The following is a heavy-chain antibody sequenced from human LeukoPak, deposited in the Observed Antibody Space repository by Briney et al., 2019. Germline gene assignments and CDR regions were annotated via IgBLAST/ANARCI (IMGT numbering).Heavy chain of an antibody. CDR1: GGSISSGGYY. CDR3: ASAGGEYYYGSGTQGWFDP. V-gene: IGHV4-31*03. CDR2: IYYSGST. D-gene: IGHD3-10*01. Sequence: SQTLSPTCTVSGGSISSGGYYWSWIRQHPGKGLEWIGYIYYSGSTYYNPSLKSRVTISVDTSKNQFSLKLSSVTAADTAVYYCASAGGEYYYGSGTQGWFDPWGQGTLVTVSS. J-gene: IGHJ5*02.